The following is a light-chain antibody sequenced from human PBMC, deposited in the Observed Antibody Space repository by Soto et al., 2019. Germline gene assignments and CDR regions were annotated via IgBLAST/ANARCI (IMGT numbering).Light chain of an antibody. CDR1: QSIVTY. J-gene: IGKJ1*01. CDR2: AAS. CDR3: QQSYSTPPWP. Sequence: DIQMTQSPSSLSASVGDRVTITCRASQSIVTYLNWYLQKPGKAPKLLIYAASNLQSGVPSRFSGSGSGTDLTLTISSLQPEDFATDFCQQSYSTPPWPFGQGTKVEIK. V-gene: IGKV1-39*01.